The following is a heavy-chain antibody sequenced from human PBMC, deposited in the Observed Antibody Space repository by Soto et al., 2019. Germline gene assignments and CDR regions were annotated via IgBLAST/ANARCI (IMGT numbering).Heavy chain of an antibody. D-gene: IGHD6-19*01. CDR2: IYYSGST. Sequence: SETLSLTCTVSGGSISSSSYYWGWIRQPPGKGLEWIGSIYYSGSTYYNPSLKSRVTISVDTSKNQFSLKLSSVTAADTAVYYCAVYPDYSSGSHYYGMDVWGQGTTVTVSS. CDR1: GGSISSSSYY. CDR3: AVYPDYSSGSHYYGMDV. J-gene: IGHJ6*02. V-gene: IGHV4-39*01.